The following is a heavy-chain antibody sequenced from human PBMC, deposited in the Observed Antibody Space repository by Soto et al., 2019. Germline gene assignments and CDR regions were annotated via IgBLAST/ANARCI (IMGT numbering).Heavy chain of an antibody. V-gene: IGHV1-2*02. J-gene: IGHJ6*02. CDR3: ATQFHHCGGDCYRGPYFGMDV. D-gene: IGHD2-21*02. Sequence: QVQLVQSGSEVKEPGASVKVSCKASGYTFTGYYVLWVRQAPGQGPECMGWINPYTGGTNYAQKFQGRATMTRDTSISTAYMELSKLISDDTAVYYCATQFHHCGGDCYRGPYFGMDVWGQGTTVTVSS. CDR2: INPYTGGT. CDR1: GYTFTGYY.